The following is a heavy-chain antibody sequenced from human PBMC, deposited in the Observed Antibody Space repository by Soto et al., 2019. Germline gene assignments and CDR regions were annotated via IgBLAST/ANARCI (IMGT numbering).Heavy chain of an antibody. CDR1: GFNFGAYG. D-gene: IGHD3-16*02. CDR2: ISHDGTKT. Sequence: QVQLVESGGGVVQPGTSLRLACEASGFNFGAYGMHWVRQAPGKGLEWVAVISHDGTKTYYSDSVKGRFTVSRDNSKNMLYVQMVSLRPDDTAVYSCAKDRRDRYTTCSRCYGVDVWGQGTTVTVSS. CDR3: AKDRRDRYTTCSRCYGVDV. V-gene: IGHV3-30*18. J-gene: IGHJ6*02.